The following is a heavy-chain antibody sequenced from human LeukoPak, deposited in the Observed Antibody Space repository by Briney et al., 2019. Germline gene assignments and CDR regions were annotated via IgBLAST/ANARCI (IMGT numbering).Heavy chain of an antibody. V-gene: IGHV1-3*01. CDR3: AMAYYGSGSYYPFDY. Sequence: ASVKVSCKASGYTFTSYAMHWVRQAPGQRLEWMGWINAGNGNTKYSQKFQGRVTITRDTSASTAYMELSSLRSEDTAVYYCAMAYYGSGSYYPFDYWGQGTLVTVSS. D-gene: IGHD3-10*01. J-gene: IGHJ4*02. CDR1: GYTFTSYA. CDR2: INAGNGNT.